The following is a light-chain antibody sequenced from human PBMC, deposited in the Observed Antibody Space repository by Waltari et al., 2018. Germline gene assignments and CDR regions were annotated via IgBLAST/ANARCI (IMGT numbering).Light chain of an antibody. CDR3: QSYDTTLSVV. CDR2: GNS. J-gene: IGLJ3*02. CDR1: GSNIGAGHD. V-gene: IGLV1-40*01. Sequence: QSVLTQPPSLSGAPGQKVTISCTGSGSNIGAGHDVHWYQQLPRAATKLLIYGNSSRPLGVPDRFFGSTSGTSASRAITGLQAEDEADYYCQSYDTTLSVVFGGGTKLTVL.